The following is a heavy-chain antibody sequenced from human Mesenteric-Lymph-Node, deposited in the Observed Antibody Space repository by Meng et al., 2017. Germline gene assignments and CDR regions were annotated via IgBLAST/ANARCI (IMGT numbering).Heavy chain of an antibody. V-gene: IGHV4-4*02. CDR2: IYHSGST. CDR3: ARVGQWLPIDY. Sequence: QGQVRGSGQGLVKPSGTLSPTCPVSGGSISSSNGWSWVRQPPGKGLEWIGEIYHSGSTNYNPSLKSRVTISVDKSKNQFSLNLSSVTAADTAVYYCARVGQWLPIDYWGQGTLVTVSS. J-gene: IGHJ4*02. D-gene: IGHD6-19*01. CDR1: GGSISSSNG.